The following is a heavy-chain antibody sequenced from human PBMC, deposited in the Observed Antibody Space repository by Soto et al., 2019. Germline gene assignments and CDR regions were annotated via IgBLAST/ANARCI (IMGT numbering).Heavy chain of an antibody. CDR3: ARGDPLNGRWYAAD. CDR2: ITTTGDT. Sequence: GGSLRLSCAASGFIFSSYDVHWVRQAPGKGLEWVSVITTTGDTYYAASVKGRFTISRENAENSLYLQMNSLRAEDAAVYYCARGDPLNGRWYAADWGQGTLVTVSS. V-gene: IGHV3-13*01. J-gene: IGHJ4*02. CDR1: GFIFSSYD. D-gene: IGHD6-13*01.